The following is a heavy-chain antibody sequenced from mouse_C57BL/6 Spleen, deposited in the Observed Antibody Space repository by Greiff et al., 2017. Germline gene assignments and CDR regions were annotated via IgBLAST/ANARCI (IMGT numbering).Heavy chain of an antibody. Sequence: EVNVVESGGGLVQPGGSLKLSCAASGFTFSDYYMYWVRQTPEKRLEWVAYISNGGGSTYYPDTVKGRFTLSRDNATNTLYLQMRRLTSEDTAMYYGARRGTVVATGAIAYWGQGTLVTVSA. CDR3: ARRGTVVATGAIAY. D-gene: IGHD1-1*01. CDR2: ISNGGGST. CDR1: GFTFSDYY. J-gene: IGHJ3*01. V-gene: IGHV5-12*01.